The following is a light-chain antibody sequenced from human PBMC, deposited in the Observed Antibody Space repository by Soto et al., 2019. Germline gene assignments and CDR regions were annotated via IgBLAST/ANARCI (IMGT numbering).Light chain of an antibody. CDR3: SSYAGSSHYV. Sequence: QSVLAQPASMSGSPGQSVTISCAGTSSDIGGYNYVSWYQHHPGKAPKLIIYDVSSRPSGVSHRFSGSKSGNTASLTVSGLQAEDEADYYCSSYAGSSHYVFGTGTKVTVL. J-gene: IGLJ1*01. CDR2: DVS. CDR1: SSDIGGYNY. V-gene: IGLV2-14*01.